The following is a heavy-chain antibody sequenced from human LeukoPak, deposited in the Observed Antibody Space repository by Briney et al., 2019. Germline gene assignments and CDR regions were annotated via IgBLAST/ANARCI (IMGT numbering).Heavy chain of an antibody. CDR2: IHHSGVT. CDR1: GYSISSGYD. CDR3: ARTTEAHSWRTRYYDYYMDV. Sequence: SETLSLTCSVSGYSISSGYDWGWIRQSLEKGLEWIASIHHSGVTYYNPSLKSRVTISVDTSKNQFSLKLSSVTAADTAVYYCARTTEAHSWRTRYYDYYMDVWGKGTTVTVSS. J-gene: IGHJ6*03. V-gene: IGHV4-38-2*02. D-gene: IGHD6-13*01.